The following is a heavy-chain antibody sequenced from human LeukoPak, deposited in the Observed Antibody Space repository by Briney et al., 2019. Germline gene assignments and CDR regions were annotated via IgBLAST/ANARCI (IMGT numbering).Heavy chain of an antibody. CDR3: ARDEF. CDR1: GFTFSNSW. CDR2: IKEDGSEK. Sequence: GSLRLSCAASGFTFSNSWMSWVRQAPGKGLEWVANIKEDGSEKFYEDSVKGRFTISRDNARNSLYLQMNSLRADDTAVYYCARDEFWGQGTLVTVSS. J-gene: IGHJ4*02. V-gene: IGHV3-7*01.